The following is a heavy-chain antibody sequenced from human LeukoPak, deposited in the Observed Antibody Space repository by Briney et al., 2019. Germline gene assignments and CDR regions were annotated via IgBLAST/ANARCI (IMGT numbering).Heavy chain of an antibody. V-gene: IGHV1-8*01. Sequence: ASVTVSCKASVYTFTSYDINWVRQATGQGLEWMGWMNPNSGNTGYAQKFQGRVTMTRNTSISTAYMELSSLRSEDTAVYYCARGLLWFGESFGNYWGQGTLVTVSS. J-gene: IGHJ4*02. CDR2: MNPNSGNT. CDR1: VYTFTSYD. CDR3: ARGLLWFGESFGNY. D-gene: IGHD3-10*01.